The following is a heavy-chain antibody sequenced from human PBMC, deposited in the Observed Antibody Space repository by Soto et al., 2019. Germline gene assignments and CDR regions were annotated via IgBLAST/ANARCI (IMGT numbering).Heavy chain of an antibody. CDR1: GFTFSSYE. D-gene: IGHD6-19*01. V-gene: IGHV3-48*03. CDR3: AREGIAVAGTDAFDI. CDR2: ISSSSSYI. J-gene: IGHJ3*02. Sequence: EVQLVESGGGLVQPGGSLRLSCAASGFTFSSYEMNWVRQAPGKGLEWVSYISSSSSYIYYADSVKGRFTISRDNAKNSLYLQMNSLRAEDTAVYYCAREGIAVAGTDAFDIWGQGTMVTVSS.